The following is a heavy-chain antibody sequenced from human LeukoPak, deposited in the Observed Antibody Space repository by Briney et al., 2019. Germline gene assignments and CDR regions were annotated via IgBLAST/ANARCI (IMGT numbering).Heavy chain of an antibody. V-gene: IGHV1-18*01. J-gene: IGHJ4*02. CDR2: ITGYNGAT. Sequence: ASVKVSCKASGYTFTTYGISWVRQAPGQGLEWMGWITGYNGATNYAQKFQGRVTLTTDTSTSAAYMELRSLRSDDTAVYYCARQAACSSISCPLDYWGQGTLVTVSS. CDR3: ARQAACSSISCPLDY. CDR1: GYTFTTYG. D-gene: IGHD2-2*01.